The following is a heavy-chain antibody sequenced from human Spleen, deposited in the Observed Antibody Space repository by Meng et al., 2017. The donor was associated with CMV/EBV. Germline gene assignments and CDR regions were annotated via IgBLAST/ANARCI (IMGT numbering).Heavy chain of an antibody. CDR3: ARDNNWGPDY. D-gene: IGHD7-27*01. CDR1: GGSISSDNYY. V-gene: IGHV4-39*07. Sequence: SETLSLTCTVSGGSISSDNYYWGWIRQPPGKDLEWIGTIYYSGNIYYNPSLKSRVTISVDTSKNQLSLKLTSVTAADTAVYFCARDNNWGPDYWGQGTLVTVSS. CDR2: IYYSGNI. J-gene: IGHJ4*02.